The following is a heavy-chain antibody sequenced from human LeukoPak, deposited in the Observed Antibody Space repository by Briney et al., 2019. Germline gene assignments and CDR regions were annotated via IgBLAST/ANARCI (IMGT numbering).Heavy chain of an antibody. V-gene: IGHV4-4*07. CDR1: GGSLIGYY. D-gene: IGHD1-1*01. Sequence: SETLSLTCTVSGGSLIGYYWSWIRQPAGKGLEWIGRIYYSGATNYNPSLKSRVTMSIDTSNNHFSLKLSSVTAADTATYYCARDEGGSTRPPPAYNWFDPWGQGTLATVSS. CDR3: ARDEGGSTRPPPAYNWFDP. J-gene: IGHJ5*02. CDR2: IYYSGAT.